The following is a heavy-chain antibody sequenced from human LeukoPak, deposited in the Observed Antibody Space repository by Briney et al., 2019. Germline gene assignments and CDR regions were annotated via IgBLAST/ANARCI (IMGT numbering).Heavy chain of an antibody. CDR3: AKQGRSEHSNPFEP. J-gene: IGHJ5*01. CDR1: GFTFSSYA. V-gene: IGHV3-23*01. CDR2: ISGSGGST. D-gene: IGHD2/OR15-2a*01. Sequence: GGSLRLSCAASGFTFSSYAMSWVRQAPGKGLEWVSAISGSGGSTYYADSEKRRFTISRDNSKNTLYLQMNTLRDEDTAEYYCAKQGRSEHSNPFEPWGQGALVTVSS.